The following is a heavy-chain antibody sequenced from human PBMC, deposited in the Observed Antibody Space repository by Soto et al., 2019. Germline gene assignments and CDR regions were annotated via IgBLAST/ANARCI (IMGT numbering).Heavy chain of an antibody. CDR1: GFTFSSYA. D-gene: IGHD1-26*01. Sequence: ESGGGVVQPGRSLRLSCAASGFTFSSYAMHWVRQARGKGLEWVAVISYDGSNKYYADSVKGRFTISRDNSKNTLYLQMNSLRAEDTAVYYCARDVESGSSQYYYYYYGMDVWGQGTTVTVSS. CDR3: ARDVESGSSQYYYYYYGMDV. CDR2: ISYDGSNK. V-gene: IGHV3-30-3*01. J-gene: IGHJ6*02.